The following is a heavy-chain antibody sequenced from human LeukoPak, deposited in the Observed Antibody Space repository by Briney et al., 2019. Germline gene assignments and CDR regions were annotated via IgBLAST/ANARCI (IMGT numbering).Heavy chain of an antibody. J-gene: IGHJ4*02. Sequence: NAGGSLRLSCEASGFIFNSYGMNWVRQAPGRGLEWVSSISSTGSYIFYADSVKGRFTISRDDAKNSVYLQMNTLRAEDTAVYYCARDAPGYGGYGDWGQGILVTVSS. CDR1: GFIFNSYG. D-gene: IGHD5-12*01. V-gene: IGHV3-21*01. CDR2: ISSTGSYI. CDR3: ARDAPGYGGYGD.